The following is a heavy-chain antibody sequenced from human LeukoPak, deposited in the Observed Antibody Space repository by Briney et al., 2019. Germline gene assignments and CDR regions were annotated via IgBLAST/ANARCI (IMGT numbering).Heavy chain of an antibody. CDR1: GFTFSSYG. J-gene: IGHJ6*04. V-gene: IGHV3-33*01. CDR2: IWYDGSNK. Sequence: PGRSLRLSCAASGFTFSSYGMHWVRQAPGKGLEWVAVIWYDGSNKYYADSVKGRFTISRDNSKNTLYLQMNSLRGEDTAEYSCARDSSRWYAYYYYYGMDVWGKGTTVTVSS. D-gene: IGHD6-13*01. CDR3: ARDSSRWYAYYYYYGMDV.